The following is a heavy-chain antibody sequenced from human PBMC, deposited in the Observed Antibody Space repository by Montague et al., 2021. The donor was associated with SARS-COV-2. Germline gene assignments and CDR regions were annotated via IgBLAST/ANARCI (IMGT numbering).Heavy chain of an antibody. Sequence: SETLSLTCTVSGVSIGNSGYYWGWIRQPPGEGLEWIGSMYYSGNTYYNPSLKSRVTISVDSSKNQFFLNLRSVTAADTAVYYCVTVWGYYGSGSYSTNWFDPWGQGTLVTVSS. D-gene: IGHD3-10*01. CDR3: VTVWGYYGSGSYSTNWFDP. CDR1: GVSIGNSGYY. CDR2: MYYSGNT. V-gene: IGHV4-39*01. J-gene: IGHJ5*02.